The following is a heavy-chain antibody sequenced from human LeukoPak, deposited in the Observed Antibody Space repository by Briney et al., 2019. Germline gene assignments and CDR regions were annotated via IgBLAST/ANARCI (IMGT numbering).Heavy chain of an antibody. CDR3: ARGRYFDL. CDR1: GGSFSGYY. J-gene: IGHJ2*01. CDR2: INHSGST. Sequence: PSETLSLTCAVYGGSFSGYYWSWIRQPPGKGLEWIGEINHSGSTNYNPSLKSRVTISVDTSKNQFSLKLGSVTAADTAVYYCARGRYFDLWGRGTLVTVSS. V-gene: IGHV4-34*01.